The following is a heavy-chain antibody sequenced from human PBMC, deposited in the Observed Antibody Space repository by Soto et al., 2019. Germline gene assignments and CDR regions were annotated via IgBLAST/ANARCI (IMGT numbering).Heavy chain of an antibody. V-gene: IGHV2-5*02. Sequence: PPETYPLIGPVSVSELVSSGVGAGWIRQPPGKALEWLAPIYRDDGRHFNPSLRSRLFISQDTSKHQVVLTMTNMDPVDIDTYDCARVRSAYWAFPLHGPFDFWGPGARVRVS. CDR1: VSELVSSGVG. J-gene: IGHJ4*02. CDR3: ARVRSAYWAFPLHGPFDF. D-gene: IGHD3-3*01. CDR2: IYRDDGR.